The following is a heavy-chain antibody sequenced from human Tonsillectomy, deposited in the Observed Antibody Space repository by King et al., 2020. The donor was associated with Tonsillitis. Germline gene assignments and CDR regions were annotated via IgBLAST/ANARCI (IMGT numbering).Heavy chain of an antibody. D-gene: IGHD3-22*01. J-gene: IGHJ5*02. V-gene: IGHV4-59*01. CDR2: IYYSGST. Sequence: VQLQESGPGLVKPSETLSLTCTVSVGSISSYYWSWIGQPPGKGLEWIWYIYYSGSTNYNPSLKSRVTISVDTSKNQFSLKLSSVTAADTAVYYCARDSGCYYYDSSGYYLGWFDPWGQGTLVTVSS. CDR3: ARDSGCYYYDSSGYYLGWFDP. CDR1: VGSISSYY.